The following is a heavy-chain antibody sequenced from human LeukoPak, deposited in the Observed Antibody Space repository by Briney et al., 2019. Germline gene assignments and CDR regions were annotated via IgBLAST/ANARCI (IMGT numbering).Heavy chain of an antibody. J-gene: IGHJ4*02. D-gene: IGHD1-7*01. CDR2: IYTCGST. Sequence: SETLSLACTVSGGSITSGSYYWSWIRQPAGKGLEWIGRIYTCGSTDYNPSLKSRVTISVDTSKNQFSLKLTSVTAADTAVYYCASGYNWNYILGHWGQGTLVTVSS. V-gene: IGHV4-61*02. CDR1: GGSITSGSYY. CDR3: ASGYNWNYILGH.